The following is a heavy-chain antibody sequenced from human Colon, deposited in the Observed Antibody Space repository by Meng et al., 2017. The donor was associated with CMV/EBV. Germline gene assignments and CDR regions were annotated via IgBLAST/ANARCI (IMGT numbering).Heavy chain of an antibody. CDR3: ARGYSGTSS. CDR2: IYSGGST. V-gene: IGHV3-66*01. J-gene: IGHJ4*02. CDR1: GFTVSSTH. D-gene: IGHD1-26*01. Sequence: GGLVQPGGSLRLSVAASGFTVSSTHMSWVRQAPGKGLEWVSVIYSGGSTFYADSVKGRFTISRDNSKNTLYLQMNSLSAEDTAVYYCARGYSGTSSWGQGTLVTVSS.